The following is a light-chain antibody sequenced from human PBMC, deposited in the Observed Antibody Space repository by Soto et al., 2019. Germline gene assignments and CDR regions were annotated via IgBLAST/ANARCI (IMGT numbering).Light chain of an antibody. CDR2: EAN. V-gene: IGLV2-23*01. Sequence: QSVLTQPASVSGSPGQSITISCTGTSSDVGSYNLVSWYQQHPGKAPKLMIYEANKRPSGVSDRFSGSKSGNTASLTISGLQAEDEAEYYCSSYAGNPYVFGTGTKLTVL. J-gene: IGLJ1*01. CDR3: SSYAGNPYV. CDR1: SSDVGSYNL.